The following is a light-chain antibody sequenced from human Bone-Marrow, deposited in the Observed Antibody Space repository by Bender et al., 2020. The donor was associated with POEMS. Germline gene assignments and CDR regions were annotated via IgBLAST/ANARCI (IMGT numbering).Light chain of an antibody. CDR2: DDS. Sequence: SYVLAQPPSVSVAPGKTARITCGGDNIGSKNVHWYQQKPGQAPVMVIYDDSDRPSGIPERFSGSNSGNTATLTISRVEVGDEADYYCHMWDNSNDHWVFGGGTKLTVL. CDR3: HMWDNSNDHWV. J-gene: IGLJ3*02. CDR1: NIGSKN. V-gene: IGLV3-21*04.